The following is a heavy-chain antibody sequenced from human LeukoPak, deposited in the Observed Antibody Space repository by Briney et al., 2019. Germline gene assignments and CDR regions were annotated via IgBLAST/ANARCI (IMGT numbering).Heavy chain of an antibody. V-gene: IGHV4-30-4*01. J-gene: IGHJ4*02. CDR3: ARDKKRITIFGVAPLKNFDY. CDR1: GGSLSSGDYY. CDR2: INHSGST. D-gene: IGHD3-3*01. Sequence: SQTLSLTCTVSGGSLSSGDYYWSWIRQPPGTGLEWIGEINHSGSTNYNPSLKSRVTISVDTSKNQFSLKLSSVTAADTAVYYCARDKKRITIFGVAPLKNFDYWGQGTLVTVSS.